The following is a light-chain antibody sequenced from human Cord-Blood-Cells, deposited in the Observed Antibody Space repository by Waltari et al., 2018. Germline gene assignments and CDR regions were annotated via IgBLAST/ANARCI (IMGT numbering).Light chain of an antibody. Sequence: QSALTQPASVSGSPGQSITISCTGTSSDVGSYNLVSWYQQPPGKAPKLMIYEGSKRPSGVSNRFSGSKSGNTASLTISGLQAEDEADYYCCSYAGSSTFNVVFGGGTKLTVL. CDR2: EGS. V-gene: IGLV2-23*03. CDR1: SSDVGSYNL. CDR3: CSYAGSSTFNVV. J-gene: IGLJ2*01.